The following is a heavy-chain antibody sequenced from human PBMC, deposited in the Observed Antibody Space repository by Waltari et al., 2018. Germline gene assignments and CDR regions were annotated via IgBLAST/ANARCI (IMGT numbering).Heavy chain of an antibody. CDR1: GFTSRSYS. D-gene: IGHD2-2*02. V-gene: IGHV3-48*01. CDR2: ISSSSSTI. CDR3: ARDNVRYCSSTSCYTV. Sequence: EVQLVESGGGLVQPGGSLRLSCAASGFTSRSYSRTWVRQAPGKGLEWVSYISSSSSTIYYADSVKGRFTISRDNAKNSLYLQMNSLRAEDTAVYYCARDNVRYCSSTSCYTVWGQGTLVTVSS. J-gene: IGHJ4*02.